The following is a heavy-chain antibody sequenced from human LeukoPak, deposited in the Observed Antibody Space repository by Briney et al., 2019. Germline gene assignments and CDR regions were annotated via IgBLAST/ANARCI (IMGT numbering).Heavy chain of an antibody. D-gene: IGHD5/OR15-5a*01. J-gene: IGHJ4*02. CDR1: GFTFSNYW. Sequence: GGSLRLSCAASGFTFSNYWMHWVRQAPGKGLEWVSRINSDETSTNYADSVKGRFTISRDNAKNTLYLQMNSLRAEDTAVYYCASRRSTSFDYWGQGTLVTVSS. V-gene: IGHV3-74*01. CDR2: INSDETST. CDR3: ASRRSTSFDY.